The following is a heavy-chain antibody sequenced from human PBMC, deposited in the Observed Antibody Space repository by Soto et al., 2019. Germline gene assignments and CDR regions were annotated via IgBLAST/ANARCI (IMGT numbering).Heavy chain of an antibody. CDR1: GGSFSGYY. V-gene: IGHV4-34*01. CDR3: ARARSSVPSRRGIGYYGIDV. CDR2: INHSGIT. D-gene: IGHD2-2*03. Sequence: QVQLQQWGAGLLKPSETLSLTCVVNGGSFSGYYWSWVRLPPGKGLEWIGEINHSGITDSNPSLKSRLTISVDGSRNQFSLNRTSVTAAETAVYFCARARSSVPSRRGIGYYGIDVWGQGTTVTVSS. J-gene: IGHJ6*02.